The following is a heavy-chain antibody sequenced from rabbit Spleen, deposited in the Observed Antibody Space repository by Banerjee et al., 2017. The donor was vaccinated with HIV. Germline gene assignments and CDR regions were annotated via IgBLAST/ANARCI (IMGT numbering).Heavy chain of an antibody. CDR3: ARGGDYVSFIYDYYSGIDL. CDR2: IDAGSSGSK. D-gene: IGHD2-1*01. CDR1: GFSFSSDYD. Sequence: QSLEESGGGLVQPEGSLTLTCTASGFSFSSDYDMCWVRQAPGKGLEWIACIDAGSSGSKYYASWAKGRFTISKASSTTVTLQMTSLTAADTATYFCARGGDYVSFIYDYYSGIDLWGPGTLVTVS. V-gene: IGHV1S40*01. J-gene: IGHJ6*01.